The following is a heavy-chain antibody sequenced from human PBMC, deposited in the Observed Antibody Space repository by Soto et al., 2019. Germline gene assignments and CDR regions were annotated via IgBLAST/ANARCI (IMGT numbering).Heavy chain of an antibody. CDR3: ARITGTFRYYYYYMDV. Sequence: ASVKVSCKASGYTFTSYAMHWVRQAPGQRLEWMGWINAGNGNTKYSQKFQGRVTITRDTSASTAYMELSSLRSEDTALYYCARITGTFRYYYYYMDVWGKGTTVTVSS. D-gene: IGHD1-20*01. J-gene: IGHJ6*03. V-gene: IGHV1-3*01. CDR2: INAGNGNT. CDR1: GYTFTSYA.